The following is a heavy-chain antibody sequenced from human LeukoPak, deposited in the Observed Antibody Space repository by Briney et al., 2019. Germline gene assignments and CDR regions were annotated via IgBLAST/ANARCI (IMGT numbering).Heavy chain of an antibody. Sequence: GASVKVSCKASGGTFSSYAISWERQAPGQGLEWMGGIIPIFGTANYAQKFQGRVTITADESTSTAYMGLSSLRSEDTAVYYCARDCSGGSCYSRYYYGMDVWGQGTTVTVSS. J-gene: IGHJ6*02. CDR2: IIPIFGTA. CDR1: GGTFSSYA. CDR3: ARDCSGGSCYSRYYYGMDV. D-gene: IGHD2-15*01. V-gene: IGHV1-69*13.